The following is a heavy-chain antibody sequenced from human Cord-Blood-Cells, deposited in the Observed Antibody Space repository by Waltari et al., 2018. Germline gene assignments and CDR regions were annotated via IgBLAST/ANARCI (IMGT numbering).Heavy chain of an antibody. CDR1: GFPFSESY. CDR2: IRSSGSTI. Sequence: QVQLVESGGGWVKHGGYLSRACAAFGFPFSESYMSWIRQAPGKGLEWVSYIRSSGSTIYYADSVKGRFTISRDNAKNSLYLQMNSLRAEDTAVYYCARDLTFDYWGQGTLVTVSS. CDR3: ARDLTFDY. D-gene: IGHD3-10*01. V-gene: IGHV3-11*04. J-gene: IGHJ4*02.